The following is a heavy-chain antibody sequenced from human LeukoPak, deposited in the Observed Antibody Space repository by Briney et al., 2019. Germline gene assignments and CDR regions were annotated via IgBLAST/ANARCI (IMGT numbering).Heavy chain of an antibody. CDR3: ARDRRVESPDLFSDDYYYMTS. J-gene: IGHJ6*03. V-gene: IGHV4-61*02. CDR2: IYTSGST. Sequence: SETLSLTCTVSGGSISSGNYYWSWIRQPAGKGLEWIGRIYTSGSTDYNPSLKNRVTISVDTSKNQFSLKLSSVTAADTAVYYCARDRRVESPDLFSDDYYYMTSGAKGPRSPSP. CDR1: GGSISSGNYY. D-gene: IGHD2-2*01.